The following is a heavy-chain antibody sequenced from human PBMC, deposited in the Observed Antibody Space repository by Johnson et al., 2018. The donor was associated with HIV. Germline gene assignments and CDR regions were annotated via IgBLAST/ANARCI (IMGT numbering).Heavy chain of an antibody. Sequence: QVQLVESGGGVVQPGKSVRLSCAASEFSFSDYGMHWVRQAPGKGLEWVAVISYDGSNKYYADSVKGRFTISRDNSKNTLYLQMNSLRAEDTAVYCCARPYILLQLVSAFDIWGQ. CDR2: ISYDGSNK. D-gene: IGHD6-6*01. V-gene: IGHV3-30-3*01. J-gene: IGHJ3*02. CDR1: EFSFSDYG. CDR3: ARPYILLQLVSAFDI.